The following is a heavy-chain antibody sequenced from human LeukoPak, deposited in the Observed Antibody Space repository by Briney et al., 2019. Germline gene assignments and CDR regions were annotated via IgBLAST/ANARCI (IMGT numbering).Heavy chain of an antibody. Sequence: GGSLRLSCAASGFTFSSYGMHWVRQAPGKGLEWVAVISYHGSNKYYADSVKGRFTISRDNSKNTLYPQMNSLSAEDTAVYYCATDQYSSGWSFDYWGQGTLATVSS. CDR2: ISYHGSNK. J-gene: IGHJ4*02. D-gene: IGHD6-19*01. CDR1: GFTFSSYG. V-gene: IGHV3-30*03. CDR3: ATDQYSSGWSFDY.